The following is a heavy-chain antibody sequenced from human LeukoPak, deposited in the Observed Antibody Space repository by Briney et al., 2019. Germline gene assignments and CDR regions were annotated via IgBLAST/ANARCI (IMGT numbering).Heavy chain of an antibody. CDR3: ARDYAHDYGTYFDY. D-gene: IGHD4-17*01. V-gene: IGHV4-61*08. CDR1: GGSISSGGYY. Sequence: SETLSLTCTVSGGSISSGGYYWSWIRQPPGKGLEYIGYIFYSGRTNYNPSLQSRVTLSVDTSKNQFSLNLSSVTAADTAVYYCARDYAHDYGTYFDYWGQGTLVTVDS. J-gene: IGHJ4*02. CDR2: IFYSGRT.